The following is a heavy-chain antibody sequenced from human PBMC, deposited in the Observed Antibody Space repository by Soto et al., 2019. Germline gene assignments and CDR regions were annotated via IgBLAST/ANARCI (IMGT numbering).Heavy chain of an antibody. Sequence: SETLSLTCGVYGESLSDYYWNWFRQPPGEGLEWIGEIDHSGRTNYHPSLKSRISLSLNTSTNQLSLGLTSVTAADTAMYYCARKFEGFFRSLAWFSYSYFDPWGQGTLVTVSS. CDR3: ARKFEGFFRSLAWFSYSYFDP. CDR2: IDHSGRT. J-gene: IGHJ5*02. CDR1: GESLSDYY. V-gene: IGHV4-34*01. D-gene: IGHD5-18*01.